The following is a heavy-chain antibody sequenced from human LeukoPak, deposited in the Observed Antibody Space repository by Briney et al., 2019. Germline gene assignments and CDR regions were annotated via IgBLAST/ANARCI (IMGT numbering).Heavy chain of an antibody. J-gene: IGHJ4*02. Sequence: PGGSLRLSCAASGFTFSSYAMSWVRQAPGKGLEWVSTISGSGGSTYYVDSVKGRFTISRDNSKSTLYLEMNSLRAEDTAVYYCAKRSGTASLGGTNFDYWGQGTRVTVSS. V-gene: IGHV3-23*01. CDR2: ISGSGGST. D-gene: IGHD6-19*01. CDR3: AKRSGTASLGGTNFDY. CDR1: GFTFSSYA.